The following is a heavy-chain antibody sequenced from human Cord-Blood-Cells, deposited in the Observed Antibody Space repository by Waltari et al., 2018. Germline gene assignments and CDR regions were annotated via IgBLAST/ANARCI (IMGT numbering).Heavy chain of an antibody. V-gene: IGHV3-11*01. CDR2: MSSSGSTI. J-gene: IGHJ4*02. CDR1: GFTFSDYY. CDR3: AGGASGGSSDYLDY. D-gene: IGHD2-15*01. Sequence: QVQLVESGGGLVKPGGSLRLSCAASGFTFSDYYMSWIRQAPGKGLEWVSYMSSSGSTIYYADYVKGRFPIARDNAKTSLYLQRDRLRAEDTAVYYCAGGASGGSSDYLDYWGQGTLVTVSS.